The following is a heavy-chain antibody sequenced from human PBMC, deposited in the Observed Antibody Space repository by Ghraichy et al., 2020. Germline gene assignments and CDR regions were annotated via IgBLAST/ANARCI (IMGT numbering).Heavy chain of an antibody. V-gene: IGHV3-7*03. CDR2: IKQDGSEK. D-gene: IGHD1-26*01. J-gene: IGHJ4*02. Sequence: GGSLRRVCAASGFTFSNYWMSWVRQAPGKGLEWVANIKQDGSEKYYVDSVKGRFTISRDNAKNSLYLQMNSLRAEDTAVYYCARSGEDYWGQGTLVTVSP. CDR3: ARSGEDY. CDR1: GFTFSNYW.